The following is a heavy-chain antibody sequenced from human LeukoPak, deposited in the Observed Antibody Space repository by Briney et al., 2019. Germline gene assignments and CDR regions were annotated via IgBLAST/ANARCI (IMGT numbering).Heavy chain of an antibody. Sequence: SETLSLTCTVSGGSISSYYWSWIRQPPGKGLEWIGYVYTSGSTNYNPSLKSRVTISVDTSKNQFSLKLSSVTAADTAVYYCARVAAGGGFDAFDIWGQGTMVTVSS. D-gene: IGHD6-13*01. CDR2: VYTSGST. CDR1: GGSISSYY. CDR3: ARVAAGGGFDAFDI. V-gene: IGHV4-4*09. J-gene: IGHJ3*02.